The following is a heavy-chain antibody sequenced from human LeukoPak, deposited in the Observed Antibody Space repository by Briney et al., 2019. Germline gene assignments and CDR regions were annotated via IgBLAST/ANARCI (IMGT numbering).Heavy chain of an antibody. CDR2: LSSNGGST. D-gene: IGHD5-18*01. CDR3: ARTRQLWLRPGNYYDDY. CDR1: GFTFSSYA. V-gene: IGHV3-64*01. J-gene: IGHJ4*02. Sequence: PGGSLRLSCAASGFTFSSYAMHWVRQAPGKGLEYVSALSSNGGSTYYANSVKGRFTISRDNSKNTLYLQMGSLRAEDMAVYYCARTRQLWLRPGNYYDDYWGQGTLVTVSS.